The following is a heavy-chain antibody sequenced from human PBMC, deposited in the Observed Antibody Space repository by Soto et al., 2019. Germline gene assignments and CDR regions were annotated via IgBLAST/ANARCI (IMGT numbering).Heavy chain of an antibody. J-gene: IGHJ4*01. Sequence: SETLSLTCTVSGGSISSYYWSWIRQPAGKGLEWIGRIYTSGSTNYNPSLKSRVTMSVDTSKNQFSLKLSSVTAADTAVYYCARDYHGSGYYYIHLDYWGHGTLVPVSS. CDR2: IYTSGST. CDR3: ARDYHGSGYYYIHLDY. CDR1: GGSISSYY. V-gene: IGHV4-4*07. D-gene: IGHD3-22*01.